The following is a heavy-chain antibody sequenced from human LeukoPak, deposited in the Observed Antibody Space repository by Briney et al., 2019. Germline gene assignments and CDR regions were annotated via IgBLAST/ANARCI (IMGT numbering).Heavy chain of an antibody. J-gene: IGHJ4*02. V-gene: IGHV3-30-3*01. CDR3: AREAFVWGETGYSYGKFDY. CDR1: GFTFSSYA. CDR2: ISYDGSNK. D-gene: IGHD5-18*01. Sequence: QPGGSLRLSCAASGFTFSSYAMHWVRQAPGKGLEWVAVISYDGSNKYYADSVKGRFTISRDNSKNTLYLQMNSLRAEDTAVYYCAREAFVWGETGYSYGKFDYWGQGTLVTVSS.